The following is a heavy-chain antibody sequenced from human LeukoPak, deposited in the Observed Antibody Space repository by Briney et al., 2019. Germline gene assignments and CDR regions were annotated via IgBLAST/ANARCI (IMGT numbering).Heavy chain of an antibody. J-gene: IGHJ4*02. Sequence: GGSLRLSCAASGFTFSSYWMSWVRQAPGKGLEWVANIKQDGSEKYYVDSVKGRFTISRDNAKNSLYLQMNSLRAEDTAVYYCAKVLGYSSSWYRGYFDYWGQGTLVTVSS. CDR2: IKQDGSEK. CDR1: GFTFSSYW. V-gene: IGHV3-7*01. CDR3: AKVLGYSSSWYRGYFDY. D-gene: IGHD6-13*01.